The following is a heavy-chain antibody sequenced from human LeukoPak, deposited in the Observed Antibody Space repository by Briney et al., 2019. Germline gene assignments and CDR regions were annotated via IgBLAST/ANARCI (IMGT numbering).Heavy chain of an antibody. J-gene: IGHJ6*02. Sequence: WASVKVSCEASEYTFSDYFIHWMRQAPGQGIEWMGRINPNSGATDFAQKFQGRVTLTSDTSISTAYMEVSGLTSDDTAVYYCAKDGGYCTSANCFDYYYGLDVWGQGTLVTVSS. CDR2: INPNSGAT. V-gene: IGHV1-2*06. D-gene: IGHD2-2*01. CDR1: EYTFSDYF. CDR3: AKDGGYCTSANCFDYYYGLDV.